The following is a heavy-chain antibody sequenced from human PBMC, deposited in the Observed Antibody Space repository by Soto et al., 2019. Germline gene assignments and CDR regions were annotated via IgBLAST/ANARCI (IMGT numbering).Heavy chain of an antibody. CDR3: ASRSSPDTYSPELDAFDI. Sequence: HPGGSLRLSCAASGFTVSSNYMSWVRQAPGKGLEWVSVIYSGGSTYYADPVKGRFTISRHNSKNTLYLQMNSLRAGDTAVYYCASRSSPDTYSPELDAFDIWGQGTMVTVSS. J-gene: IGHJ3*02. CDR1: GFTVSSNY. D-gene: IGHD4-4*01. V-gene: IGHV3-53*04. CDR2: IYSGGST.